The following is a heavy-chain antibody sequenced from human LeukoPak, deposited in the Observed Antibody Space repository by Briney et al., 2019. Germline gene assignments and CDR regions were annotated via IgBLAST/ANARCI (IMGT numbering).Heavy chain of an antibody. CDR3: SLYGSGSFYYYYGMDV. V-gene: IGHV1-69*06. CDR1: GGTFSSYA. Sequence: GASVKVSCKASGGTFSSYAISWVGQAPGQGLEWMGGIIPIFGTANYAQKFQGRVTITADKSTSTAYMELSSLRSEDTAVYYCSLYGSGSFYYYYGMDVWGKGTTVTVSS. CDR2: IIPIFGTA. J-gene: IGHJ6*04. D-gene: IGHD3-10*01.